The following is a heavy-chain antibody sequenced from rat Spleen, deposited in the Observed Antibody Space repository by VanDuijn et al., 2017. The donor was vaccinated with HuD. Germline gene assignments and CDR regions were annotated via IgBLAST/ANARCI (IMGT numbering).Heavy chain of an antibody. CDR2: ISYDGGKV. CDR1: GFTFSDYN. J-gene: IGHJ2*01. Sequence: EVQLVESGGGLVQPGRSMKLSCAASGFTFSDYNMAWVRQAPKKGLEWVTTISYDGGKVFYPDSVKGRFTISRDTAKNILYLQMNSLRSEDTATYYCTRRGYFRYWGQGVMVTVSS. CDR3: TRRGYFRY. D-gene: IGHD2-5*01. V-gene: IGHV5-7*01.